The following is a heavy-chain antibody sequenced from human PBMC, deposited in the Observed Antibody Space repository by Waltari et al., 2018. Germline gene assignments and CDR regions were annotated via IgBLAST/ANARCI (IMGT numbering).Heavy chain of an antibody. V-gene: IGHV3-49*04. Sequence: EVQLVESGGGLVQPGRSLRLSCTASGFTFGDYAMSWVRQAPGKGLEWVGCIRSKADGGTTEYAASVKGRFTISRDDSKSIAYLQMNSLKTEDTAVYYCTRDRSADYWGQGTLVTVSS. J-gene: IGHJ4*02. CDR3: TRDRSADY. CDR1: GFTFGDYA. D-gene: IGHD3-16*02. CDR2: IRSKADGGTT.